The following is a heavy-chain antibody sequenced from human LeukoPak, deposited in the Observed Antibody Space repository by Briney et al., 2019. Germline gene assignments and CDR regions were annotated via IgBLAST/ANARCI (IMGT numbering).Heavy chain of an antibody. J-gene: IGHJ6*02. CDR2: IYTSGST. D-gene: IGHD3-10*01. V-gene: IGHV4-4*07. CDR3: ARDSSVLLRFGEYEPYYYGMDV. CDR1: GGSISSYY. Sequence: SETLSLTCTVSGGSISSYYWSWIRQPAGKGLEWIGRIYTSGSTNHNPSLKSRVTMSVDTSKNQFSLKLSSVTAADTAVYYCARDSSVLLRFGEYEPYYYGMDVWGQGTTVTVSS.